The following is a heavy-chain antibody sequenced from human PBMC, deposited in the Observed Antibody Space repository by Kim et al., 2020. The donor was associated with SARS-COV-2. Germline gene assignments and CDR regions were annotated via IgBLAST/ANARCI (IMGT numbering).Heavy chain of an antibody. CDR2: GYHSGIT. V-gene: IGHV4-38-2*02. D-gene: IGHD3-10*01. CDR1: GYSISSGYY. CDR3: ARVVRDYYSDY. J-gene: IGHJ4*02. Sequence: SETLSLTCTVSGYSISSGYYWGWIRQPPGKGLEWIGSGYHSGITYYNPSLKSRVTISVDTSKNQFSLNLSSVTAADTAVYYCARVVRDYYSDYWGQGTLVTVSS.